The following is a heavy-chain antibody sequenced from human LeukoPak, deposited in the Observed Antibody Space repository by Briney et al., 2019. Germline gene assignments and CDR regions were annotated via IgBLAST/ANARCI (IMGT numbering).Heavy chain of an antibody. CDR3: AKAPRYYDSSGYYLDY. CDR2: ISGSGGST. J-gene: IGHJ4*02. D-gene: IGHD3-22*01. V-gene: IGHV3-23*01. Sequence: GGSLRLSCAASGFTFSSYAMSWVRQAPGKGLEWVSAISGSGGSTYYADSVKGRFTISRDNSKNTLYLQMNSLRAEDTAVYYCAKAPRYYDSSGYYLDYWGQGTLVTVSS. CDR1: GFTFSSYA.